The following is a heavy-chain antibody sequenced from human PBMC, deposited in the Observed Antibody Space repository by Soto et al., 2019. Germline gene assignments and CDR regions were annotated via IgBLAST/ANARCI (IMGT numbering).Heavy chain of an antibody. D-gene: IGHD2-2*01. CDR2: ISYDGSNK. CDR1: GFTFSSYA. CDR3: ARELIPAALYGMDV. J-gene: IGHJ6*02. Sequence: QVQLVESGGGVVQPGRSLRLSCAASGFTFSSYAMYWVRQAPGKGLEWGAVISYDGSNKYYADSVKGRFTISRDNSKNTLDLQVNSLRAEDTAVYYCARELIPAALYGMDVWGQGTTVTVSS. V-gene: IGHV3-30-3*01.